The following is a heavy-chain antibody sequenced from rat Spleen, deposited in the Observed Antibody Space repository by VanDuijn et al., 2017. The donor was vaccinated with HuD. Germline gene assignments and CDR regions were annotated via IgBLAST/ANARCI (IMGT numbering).Heavy chain of an antibody. CDR3: VRANRESYAHFDY. J-gene: IGHJ2*01. V-gene: IGHV2-43*01. Sequence: QVQLKESGPGLVQPSQTLSLTCTVSGFSLTNYHVSWVRQPPGKGLEWLGVIWTGGRTAYNSSFKSRLHVSRDISKSKVFLSVNSLQTEDTATYYCVRANRESYAHFDYWGQGVMVTVSS. CDR1: GFSLTNYH. D-gene: IGHD1-12*01. CDR2: IWTGGRT.